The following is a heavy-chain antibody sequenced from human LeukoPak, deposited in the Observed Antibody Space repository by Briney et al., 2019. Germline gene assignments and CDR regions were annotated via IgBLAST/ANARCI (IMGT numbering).Heavy chain of an antibody. CDR1: GGTFSSYA. CDR2: IIPIFGTA. CDR3: ATVGYSSKYYFDY. J-gene: IGHJ4*02. Sequence: SVKVSCKASGGTFSSYAISWVRQAPGQGLEWMGGIIPIFGTANYAQKFQGRVTITADESTSTAYMELSSLRSEDTAVYYCATVGYSSKYYFDYWGQGTLVTVSS. V-gene: IGHV1-69*13. D-gene: IGHD5-18*01.